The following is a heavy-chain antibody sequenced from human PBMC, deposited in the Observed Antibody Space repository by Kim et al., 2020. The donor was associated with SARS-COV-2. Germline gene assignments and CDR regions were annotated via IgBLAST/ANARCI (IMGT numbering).Heavy chain of an antibody. CDR2: ET. J-gene: IGHJ4*02. V-gene: IGHV5-51*01. D-gene: IGHD3-16*01. CDR3: AGHGGWDNGDY. Sequence: ETKYGPSFQGQVTISVDKSNTTAYLHWSSLKASDTAMYYCAGHGGWDNGDYWGQGTLVTVSS.